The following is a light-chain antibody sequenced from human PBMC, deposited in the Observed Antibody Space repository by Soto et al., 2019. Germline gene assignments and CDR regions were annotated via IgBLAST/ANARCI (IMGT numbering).Light chain of an antibody. CDR3: QQSYSSPPA. V-gene: IGKV1-39*01. CDR2: DAS. CDR1: QSISSY. Sequence: DIQMTQSPSTLSAFLGDRVTITCRASQSISSYLSWYQHKPGTAPKLLIYDASSLESGVPSRFSGSGSGTDFTLAINNMQPEDFATYYCQQSYSSPPAFGQGTKVDIK. J-gene: IGKJ1*01.